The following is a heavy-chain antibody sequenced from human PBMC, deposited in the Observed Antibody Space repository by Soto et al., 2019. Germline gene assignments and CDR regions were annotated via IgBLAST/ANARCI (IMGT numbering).Heavy chain of an antibody. V-gene: IGHV3-30-3*01. J-gene: IGHJ6*02. CDR2: ISYDGSNK. CDR3: ASSQYNAGIAGMDV. CDR1: GFTFSSYA. D-gene: IGHD6-13*01. Sequence: GGSLRLSCAASGFTFSSYAMHWVRQAPCKGLEWVAVISYDGSNKYYADSVKGRFTISRDNSKNTLYLQMNSLRAEDTAVYYCASSQYNAGIAGMDVWGQGTTVTVSS.